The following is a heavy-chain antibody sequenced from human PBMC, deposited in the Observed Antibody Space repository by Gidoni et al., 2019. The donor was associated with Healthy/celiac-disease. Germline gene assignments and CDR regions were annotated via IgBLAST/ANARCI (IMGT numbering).Heavy chain of an antibody. CDR2: ISGRGGST. CDR1: GVTIRSYA. CDR3: AKDEAYCGGDCSGYWYYYGMDV. Sequence: EVQLWETVGGVVRRGGSLSRSCAAAGVTIRSYAMHWVRQAPGKGREWGAAISGRGGSTYYADSVKGRFTISRDNSKNTLYLQMNSLRAEDTAVYYCAKDEAYCGGDCSGYWYYYGMDVWGQGTTVTVSS. D-gene: IGHD2-21*02. V-gene: IGHV3-23*01. J-gene: IGHJ6*02.